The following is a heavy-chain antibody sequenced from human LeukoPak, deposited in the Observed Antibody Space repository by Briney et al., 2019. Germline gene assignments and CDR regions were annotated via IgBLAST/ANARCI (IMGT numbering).Heavy chain of an antibody. CDR1: GGSFSGYY. D-gene: IGHD2-2*01. J-gene: IGHJ3*02. CDR3: ARGTPADAFDI. Sequence: SETLSLTCAVYGGSFSGYYWSWIRQPPGKGLEWIGEINHSGSTNYNPSLKSRVTISVDTSKNQFSLKLSSETAADTAVYYCARGTPADAFDIWGQGTMVTVSS. CDR2: INHSGST. V-gene: IGHV4-34*01.